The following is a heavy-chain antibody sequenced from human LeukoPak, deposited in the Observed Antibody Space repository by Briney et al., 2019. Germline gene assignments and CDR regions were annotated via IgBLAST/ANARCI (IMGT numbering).Heavy chain of an antibody. Sequence: PSETLSLTCAAYGGSFSDYYGSWIRQPPGKGLEWIGEINHSGSTNYNPSLKSRVTISVDTSKNQFSLKLSSVTAADTAVYYCARGGYGIAVAGTFDYWGQGTLVTVSS. D-gene: IGHD6-19*01. CDR2: INHSGST. CDR1: GGSFSDYY. J-gene: IGHJ4*02. CDR3: ARGGYGIAVAGTFDY. V-gene: IGHV4-34*01.